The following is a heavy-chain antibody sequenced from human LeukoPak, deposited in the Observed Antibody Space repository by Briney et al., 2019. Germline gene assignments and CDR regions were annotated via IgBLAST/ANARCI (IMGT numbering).Heavy chain of an antibody. CDR1: GFTFSSHA. Sequence: GGSLRLSCAASGFTFSSHAMVWVRQAPGKGLEWVSHITWDGGSTHYADSVEGRFTISRDNRENSLYLQMNSLRPEDTALYYCAKDRAARGRGNYFYMDVWGKGTTVTVSS. V-gene: IGHV3-43D*03. D-gene: IGHD2/OR15-2a*01. CDR3: AKDRAARGRGNYFYMDV. J-gene: IGHJ6*03. CDR2: ITWDGGST.